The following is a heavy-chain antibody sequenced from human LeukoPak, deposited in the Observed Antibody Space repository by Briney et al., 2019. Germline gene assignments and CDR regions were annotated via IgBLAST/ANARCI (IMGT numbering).Heavy chain of an antibody. CDR3: SRDLGSRLDY. CDR1: GFTVRSNH. Sequence: GGSLRLSCAASGFTVRSNHMSWVRQAPGKGLEWVSIIYGGGSTYYADSVKGRFTISRDNSKNTLYLQMNSLRAEGTAVYYCSRDLGSRLDYWGQGTLVAVS. CDR2: IYGGGST. V-gene: IGHV3-53*01. D-gene: IGHD6-13*01. J-gene: IGHJ4*02.